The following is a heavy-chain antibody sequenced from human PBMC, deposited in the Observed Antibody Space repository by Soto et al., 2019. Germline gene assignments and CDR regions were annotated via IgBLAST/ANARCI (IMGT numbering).Heavy chain of an antibody. CDR3: AREGSTVTTTVTTNGMDV. J-gene: IGHJ6*02. Sequence: QVQLVESGGGVVQPGRSLRLSCAASGFTFSSYGMHWVRQAPGKGLEWVAVIWYDGSNKYYADSVKGRFTISRDNSKNTLYLQMNSLGAEDTAVYYCAREGSTVTTTVTTNGMDVWGQGTTVTVSS. CDR2: IWYDGSNK. V-gene: IGHV3-33*01. CDR1: GFTFSSYG. D-gene: IGHD4-17*01.